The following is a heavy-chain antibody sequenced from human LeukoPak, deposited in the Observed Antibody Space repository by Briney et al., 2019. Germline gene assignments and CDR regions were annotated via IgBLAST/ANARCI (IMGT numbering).Heavy chain of an antibody. Sequence: SETLSLTCTVSGGSISSSSYYWGWIRQPPGKGLEWIGSIYYSGSTYYNPSLKSRVTISVDTSKNQISLKLSSVTAADTAVYYCARHDYGDYVFDYWGQGTLVTVSS. V-gene: IGHV4-39*01. D-gene: IGHD4-17*01. CDR1: GGSISSSSYY. CDR3: ARHDYGDYVFDY. J-gene: IGHJ4*02. CDR2: IYYSGST.